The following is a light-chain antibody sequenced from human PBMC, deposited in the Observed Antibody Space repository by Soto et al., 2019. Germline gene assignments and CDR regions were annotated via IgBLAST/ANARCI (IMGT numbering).Light chain of an antibody. J-gene: IGLJ2*01. V-gene: IGLV2-14*01. CDR3: SSYSSGCCGN. Sequence: QSVMTQPASVSRSPGQSITIACTGTRSDVGGYNYVSWYQHHPGKAPKLLIYEVTNRPAEVSNRFSGSKSGITADLTISGLQSDDEADYYCSSYSSGCCGNVGGG. CDR2: EVT. CDR1: RSDVGGYNY.